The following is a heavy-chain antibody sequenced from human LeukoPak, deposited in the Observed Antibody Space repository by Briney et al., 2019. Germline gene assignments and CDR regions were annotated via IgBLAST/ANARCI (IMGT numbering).Heavy chain of an antibody. Sequence: GGSLRLFCAASGFTFYTYGMNWIRQAPGKGLEWGSTISGSGSNTYYADSVKGRFTIFRDNSRNILYLQMNSLRAEDTAVYYCAKAITALVLTTWDSWGQGTLVTVSP. CDR2: ISGSGSNT. CDR3: AKAITALVLTTWDS. CDR1: GFTFYTYG. V-gene: IGHV3-23*01. J-gene: IGHJ4*02. D-gene: IGHD2-8*02.